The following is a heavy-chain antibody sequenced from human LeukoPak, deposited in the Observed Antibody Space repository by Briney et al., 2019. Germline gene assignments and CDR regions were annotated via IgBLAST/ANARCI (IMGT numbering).Heavy chain of an antibody. CDR3: ARHPSYTSGWPLDY. D-gene: IGHD6-19*01. V-gene: IGHV5-51*01. J-gene: IGHJ4*02. CDR2: IYLGDSDT. CDR1: GFTSTNNW. Sequence: GESLKISCKGSGFTSTNNWIGWVRQMPGKGLEWMGIIYLGDSDTRYSPSFQGQVIISADKSITTAYLQWSSLKASDTAMYYCARHPSYTSGWPLDYWGQGTLVTVSS.